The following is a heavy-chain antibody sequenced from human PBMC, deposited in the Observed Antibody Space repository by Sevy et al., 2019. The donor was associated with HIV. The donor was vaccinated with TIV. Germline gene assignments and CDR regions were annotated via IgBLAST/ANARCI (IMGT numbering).Heavy chain of an antibody. CDR3: AREERSGTTTSFDY. Sequence: GGSLRLSCAASGFTFSDYGMHWVRQAPGKGLEWVAVIWSDGSNKYYGDTVKGRFTSSRDSSKNTLFLQMNSLRVDATAVYYCAREERSGTTTSFDYWGQGALVTVSS. J-gene: IGHJ4*02. D-gene: IGHD1-7*01. V-gene: IGHV3-33*01. CDR1: GFTFSDYG. CDR2: IWSDGSNK.